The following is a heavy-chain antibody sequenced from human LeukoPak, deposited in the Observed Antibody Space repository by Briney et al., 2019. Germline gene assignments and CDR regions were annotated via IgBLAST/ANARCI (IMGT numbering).Heavy chain of an antibody. CDR3: VRYGRRANDQPFDV. V-gene: IGHV3-7*01. Sequence: GGSLRLSCEVSGFTFSNYWMMWVHQAPGKGLEWVASIDEDGSETNYVDSVTGRFTVSRDHAKNSLFLQMNSLRAEDTAVYYCVRYGRRANDQPFDVWGQGTMVTVSS. CDR2: IDEDGSET. CDR1: GFTFSNYW. D-gene: IGHD1-1*01. J-gene: IGHJ3*01.